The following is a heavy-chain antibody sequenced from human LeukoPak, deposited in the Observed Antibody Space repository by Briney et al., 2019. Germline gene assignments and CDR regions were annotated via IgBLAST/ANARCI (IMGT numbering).Heavy chain of an antibody. CDR1: GFTVSSTY. CDR3: AKPHYDILTGALTHFDY. J-gene: IGHJ4*02. CDR2: IYSGGST. V-gene: IGHV3-53*01. Sequence: GGSLRLSCAASGFTVSSTYMSWVRQAPGRGLEWVSVIYSGGSTYYADSVKGRFTISRDNSKNTLYLQMNSLRAEDTAVYYCAKPHYDILTGALTHFDYWGQGTLVTVSS. D-gene: IGHD3-9*01.